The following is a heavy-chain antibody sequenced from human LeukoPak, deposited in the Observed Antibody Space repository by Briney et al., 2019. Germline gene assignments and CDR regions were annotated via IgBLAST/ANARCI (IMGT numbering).Heavy chain of an antibody. CDR3: ARGVGALRVGWFDP. J-gene: IGHJ5*02. CDR2: INHSGST. D-gene: IGHD3-16*01. CDR1: GVSFSGYY. Sequence: PSETLSLTCAVYGVSFSGYYWSWIRQPPGKGLEWIGEINHSGSTNYNPSLKSRVTISVDTSKNQFSLKLSSVTAADTAVYYCARGVGALRVGWFDPWGQGTLVTVSS. V-gene: IGHV4-34*01.